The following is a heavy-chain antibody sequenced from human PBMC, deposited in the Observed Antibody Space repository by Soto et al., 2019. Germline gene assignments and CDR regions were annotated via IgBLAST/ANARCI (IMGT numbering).Heavy chain of an antibody. D-gene: IGHD3-10*01. CDR3: ATSYGSGYRAFDY. CDR2: VNPILSMS. V-gene: IGHV1-69*04. J-gene: IGHJ4*02. CDR1: GDTFSFYS. Sequence: QVQLVQSGAEVKRPGSSVKVSCKASGDTFSFYSINWVRQAPGLGLEWMGRVNPILSMSNYAQRFQGRVTRTADKSTSTAYMELSGMRSEDTGMYYCATSYGSGYRAFDYWGQGALVTVSS.